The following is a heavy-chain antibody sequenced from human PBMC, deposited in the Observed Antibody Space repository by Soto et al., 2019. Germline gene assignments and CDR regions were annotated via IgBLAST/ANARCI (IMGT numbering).Heavy chain of an antibody. CDR1: GYTFTNYA. J-gene: IGHJ4*02. CDR3: ARSGGYDY. D-gene: IGHD5-12*01. V-gene: IGHV1-3*01. CDR2: INAGGGNT. Sequence: QVHLVQSGAEVKKPGASVKVSCKASGYTFTNYAVHWVRQAPGQRLEWMGWINAGGGNTKYSQKFQVRVTITRYTSASTAYMEVSSLRSEDTAVYYCARSGGYDYWGQGTLVTVSS.